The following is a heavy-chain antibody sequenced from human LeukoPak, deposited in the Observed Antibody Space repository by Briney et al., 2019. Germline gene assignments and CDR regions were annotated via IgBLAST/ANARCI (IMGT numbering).Heavy chain of an antibody. CDR1: GFTFSSYS. V-gene: IGHV3-21*06. J-gene: IGHJ6*02. CDR2: ISSSSSDI. D-gene: IGHD3-10*01. CDR3: ARDSPYYGSGSYSFRASSSYYGMDV. Sequence: GGSLRLSCAASGFTFSSYSMYWGRQAPGKGQGWGSSISSSSSDIYYADSVNSRFTTSRDNAKNSMYLEMKSLGAEDTAVYYCARDSPYYGSGSYSFRASSSYYGMDVWGQGTTVTVSS.